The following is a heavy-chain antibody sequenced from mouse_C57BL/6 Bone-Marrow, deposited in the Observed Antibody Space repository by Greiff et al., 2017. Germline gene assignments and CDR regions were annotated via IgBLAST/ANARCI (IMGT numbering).Heavy chain of an antibody. Sequence: EVMLVESGGGLVKPGGSLKLSCAASGFTFSSYAMSWVRQTPEKRLEWVATISDGGSYTYYPDNVKGRFTISRDNAKNNLYLQMSHLKSEDTAMYYCAGDRFITGAWFAYWGQGTLVTVSA. CDR3: AGDRFITGAWFAY. J-gene: IGHJ3*01. CDR2: ISDGGSYT. D-gene: IGHD1-3*01. V-gene: IGHV5-4*01. CDR1: GFTFSSYA.